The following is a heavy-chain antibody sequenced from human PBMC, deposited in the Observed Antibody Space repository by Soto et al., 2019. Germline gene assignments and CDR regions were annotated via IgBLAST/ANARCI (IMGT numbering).Heavy chain of an antibody. V-gene: IGHV4-31*02. J-gene: IGHJ6*02. D-gene: IGHD5-18*01. CDR3: ARDRLMATAGTARHYFGLDV. Sequence: SETLALTCTVSGGSIRSGGYYWSWVRQNPRKGLEWIGNIYYSGNTYYNPSLKSRLTISVDTSKNQFSLDLSSVTAADTAVYYCARDRLMATAGTARHYFGLDVWGQGTTVTV. CDR2: IYYSGNT. CDR1: GGSIRSGGYY.